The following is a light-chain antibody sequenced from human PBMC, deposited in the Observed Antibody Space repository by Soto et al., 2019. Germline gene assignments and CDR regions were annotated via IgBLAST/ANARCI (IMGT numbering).Light chain of an antibody. J-gene: IGKJ5*01. CDR1: QSVSSY. CDR3: HQYGRSPRT. CDR2: GAS. Sequence: EIVLTQSPATLSLSPWERATLSCMASQSVSSYLAWYQQKPGQTPRLLIYGASTRATGIPDRFSGRGSGTDFTLTISRLEPEDFAVYSCHQYGRSPRTFGQGTRLEIK. V-gene: IGKV3-20*01.